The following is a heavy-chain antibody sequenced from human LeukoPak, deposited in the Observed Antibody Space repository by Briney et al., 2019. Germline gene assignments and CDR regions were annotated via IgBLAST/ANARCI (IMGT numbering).Heavy chain of an antibody. V-gene: IGHV3-30-3*01. CDR1: GFTFSSYA. D-gene: IGHD3-22*01. Sequence: GGSLRLSCAASGFTFSSYAMHWVRQAPGKGLEWVAVISSDGAGKYYGDSVKGRFTISRDNSKITLYLQINTLRAEDTAVYYCTYDSRGYSFDYWGQGTLVIVSS. CDR2: ISSDGAGK. J-gene: IGHJ4*02. CDR3: TYDSRGYSFDY.